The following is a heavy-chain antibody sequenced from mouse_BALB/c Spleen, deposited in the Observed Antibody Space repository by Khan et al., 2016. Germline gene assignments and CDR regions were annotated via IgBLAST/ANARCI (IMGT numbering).Heavy chain of an antibody. V-gene: IGHV2-9*02. CDR2: IWDGGST. CDR3: ARLEDI. J-gene: IGHJ2*01. D-gene: IGHD1-3*01. Sequence: QVQLKESGPGLVAPSQSLSITCTVSGFSLTSYGVHWVRQPPGKGLEWLGVIWDGGSTNYNSALMSRLSISKDNSKSQVFLKMNSLPTDDTAIYSCARLEDIWGQGTTLTVSS. CDR1: GFSLTSYG.